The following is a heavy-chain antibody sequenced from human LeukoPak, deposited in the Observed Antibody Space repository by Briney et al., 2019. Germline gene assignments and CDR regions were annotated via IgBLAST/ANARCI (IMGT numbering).Heavy chain of an antibody. CDR2: ISYDGSNK. CDR3: AKDTGPGDY. V-gene: IGHV3-30*18. Sequence: GRSLRLSCAASGFTFSSYGMHWVRQAPGKGLEWVAVISYDGSNKYYADSVKGRFTISRDNSKNTLYLQMNSLRAEDTAVYYCAKDTGPGDYWGQGTLVTVSS. J-gene: IGHJ4*02. D-gene: IGHD1-14*01. CDR1: GFTFSSYG.